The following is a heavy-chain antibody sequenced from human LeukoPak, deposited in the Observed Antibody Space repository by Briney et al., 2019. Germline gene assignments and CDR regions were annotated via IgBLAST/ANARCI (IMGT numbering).Heavy chain of an antibody. V-gene: IGHV4-31*03. CDR1: GYSISSGGYY. CDR3: ARDRSRDAFDI. Sequence: SETLSLTCTISGYSISSGGYYWSWIRQHPGKGLEWIGYIYYSGSTYYNPSLKSRVTISVDTSKNQFSLKLSSVTAADTAVYYCARDRSRDAFDIWGQGTMVTVSS. J-gene: IGHJ3*02. CDR2: IYYSGST.